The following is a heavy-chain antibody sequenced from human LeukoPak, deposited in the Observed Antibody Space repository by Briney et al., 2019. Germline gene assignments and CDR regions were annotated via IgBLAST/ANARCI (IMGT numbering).Heavy chain of an antibody. D-gene: IGHD3-3*01. CDR2: INAGNGNT. CDR3: ARSITIFGVDLDY. Sequence: GASVKVSCKASGYTFTTYAMHWVRQAPGQRLEWMGWINAGNGNTKYSQKFQGRVTITRDTSASTAYMELSSLRSEDTAVYYCARSITIFGVDLDYWGQGTLVTVSS. V-gene: IGHV1-3*01. J-gene: IGHJ4*02. CDR1: GYTFTTYA.